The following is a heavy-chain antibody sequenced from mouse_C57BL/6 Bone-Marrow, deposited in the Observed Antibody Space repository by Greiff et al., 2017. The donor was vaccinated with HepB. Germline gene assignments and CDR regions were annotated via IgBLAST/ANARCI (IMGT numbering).Heavy chain of an antibody. CDR2: IDPSDSYT. V-gene: IGHV1-50*01. D-gene: IGHD4-1*01. J-gene: IGHJ3*01. Sequence: VQLQQPGAELVKPGASVKLSCKASGYTFTSYWMQWVKQRPGQGLEWIGEIDPSDSYTNYNHKFKGKATLTVDTSSSTDYMQLSSLTSEDSAVYYCARRLGFAYWGQGTLVTVSA. CDR3: ARRLGFAY. CDR1: GYTFTSYW.